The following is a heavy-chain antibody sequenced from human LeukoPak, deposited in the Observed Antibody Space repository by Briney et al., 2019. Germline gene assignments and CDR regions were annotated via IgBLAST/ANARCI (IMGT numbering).Heavy chain of an antibody. CDR3: AKDRVMYYYDSSGYSIPDY. CDR2: ISGSGGTT. V-gene: IGHV3-23*01. J-gene: IGHJ4*02. CDR1: GITFSSYA. D-gene: IGHD3-22*01. Sequence: GGSLRLSCAASGITFSSYAMNWVRQAPGKGLEWVSAISGSGGTTSYVDSVKGRFTISRDNSKNTVYLQMNSLRAEDTAVYYCAKDRVMYYYDSSGYSIPDYWGQGTLVTVSS.